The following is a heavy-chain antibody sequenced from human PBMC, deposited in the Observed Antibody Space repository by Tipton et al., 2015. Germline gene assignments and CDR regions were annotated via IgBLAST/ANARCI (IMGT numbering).Heavy chain of an antibody. Sequence: TLSLTCTVSGGSFSDYYWSWIRQPPGKELEWIGYIQYSGSTNYNPSLKSRVTISVDTSKTQFSLKMSSVTASDTAVHYCARARVRHGGLFDSWGQGILVTVSS. CDR3: ARARVRHGGLFDS. D-gene: IGHD4-23*01. CDR1: GGSFSDYY. J-gene: IGHJ5*01. V-gene: IGHV4-59*07. CDR2: IQYSGST.